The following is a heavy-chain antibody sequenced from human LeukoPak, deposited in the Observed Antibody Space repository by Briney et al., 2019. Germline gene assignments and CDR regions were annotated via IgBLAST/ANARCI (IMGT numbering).Heavy chain of an antibody. CDR1: GFTFSSYT. D-gene: IGHD2-21*02. Sequence: GGSLRLSCAASGFTFSSYTMHWVRQAPGKGLEWLAVISFDGSTKYYADAVRGRVPISRDNSRNTMFLEINSPRPEDTAVYFCARAAVVTGGLDLWGRGTLVTVSS. CDR2: ISFDGSTK. J-gene: IGHJ2*01. V-gene: IGHV3-30*03. CDR3: ARAAVVTGGLDL.